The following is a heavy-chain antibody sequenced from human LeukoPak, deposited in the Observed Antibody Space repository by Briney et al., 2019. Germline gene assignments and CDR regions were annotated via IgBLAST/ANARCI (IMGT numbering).Heavy chain of an antibody. Sequence: EASVKVSCKASGYTFTGSYMHWVRQAPGQGLEWMGWINPNSGGTNYAQKFQGRVTMTRDTSISTAYMELSRLRSDGTAVYYCAREMVRGFYGMDVWGQGTTVTVSS. CDR2: INPNSGGT. CDR3: AREMVRGFYGMDV. D-gene: IGHD3-10*01. J-gene: IGHJ6*02. CDR1: GYTFTGSY. V-gene: IGHV1-2*02.